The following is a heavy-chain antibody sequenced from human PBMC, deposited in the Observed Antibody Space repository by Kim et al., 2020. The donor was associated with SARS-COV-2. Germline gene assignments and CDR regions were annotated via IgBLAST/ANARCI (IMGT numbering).Heavy chain of an antibody. CDR2: INTNTGNP. J-gene: IGHJ4*02. D-gene: IGHD3-22*01. CDR3: ARDFSGQYDSSGPAGY. Sequence: ASVKVSCKASGYTFTSYAMNWVRQAPGQGLEWMRWINTNTGNPTYAQGFTGRFVFSLDTSVSTAYLQISSLKAEDTAVYYCARDFSGQYDSSGPAGYWGQGTLVTVSS. V-gene: IGHV7-4-1*02. CDR1: GYTFTSYA.